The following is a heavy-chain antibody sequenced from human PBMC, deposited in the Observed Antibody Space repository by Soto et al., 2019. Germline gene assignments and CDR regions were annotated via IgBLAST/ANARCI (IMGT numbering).Heavy chain of an antibody. J-gene: IGHJ6*02. CDR2: ISSNGGST. Sequence: GGSLRLSCSASGFTFSSFAMHWARQAPGKGLEYVSAISSNGGSTYYADSVKGRFTISRDNSKNSLYLQMSSLRVEDTAVYYCVNSGNTMVRGDPYYYYYGMDVWGQGTTVTVSS. V-gene: IGHV3-64D*06. D-gene: IGHD3-10*01. CDR3: VNSGNTMVRGDPYYYYYGMDV. CDR1: GFTFSSFA.